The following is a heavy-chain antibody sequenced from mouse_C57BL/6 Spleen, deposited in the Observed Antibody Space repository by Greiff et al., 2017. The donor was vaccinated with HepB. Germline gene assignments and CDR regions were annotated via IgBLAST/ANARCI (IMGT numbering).Heavy chain of an antibody. V-gene: IGHV1-47*01. CDR1: GYTFTTYP. CDR2: FHPYNDDT. CDR3: ARGIYYDYDGGAMDY. Sequence: VQRVESGAELVKPGASVKMSCKASGYTFTTYPIEWMKQNHGKSLEWIGNFHPYNDDTKYNEKFKGKATLTVEKSSSTVYLELSRLTSDDSAVYYCARGIYYDYDGGAMDYWGQGTSVTVSS. J-gene: IGHJ4*01. D-gene: IGHD2-4*01.